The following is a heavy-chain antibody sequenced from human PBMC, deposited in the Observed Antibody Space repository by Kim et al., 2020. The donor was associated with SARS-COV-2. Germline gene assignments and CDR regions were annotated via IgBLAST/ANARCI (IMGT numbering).Heavy chain of an antibody. V-gene: IGHV1-8*01. CDR3: ARGKVGSGQFDY. J-gene: IGHJ4*02. Sequence: ARRFKGRVTMSRNTSISTYYMGLSSMRAEDTAVYYCARGKVGSGQFDYWGQGTLVTVSS. D-gene: IGHD6-25*01.